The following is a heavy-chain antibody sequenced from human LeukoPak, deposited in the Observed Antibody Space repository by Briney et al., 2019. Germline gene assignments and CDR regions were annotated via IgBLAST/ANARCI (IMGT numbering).Heavy chain of an antibody. Sequence: ASVKVSCKASGYTFTGYYMHWVRQAPGQGLEWMGWINPNSGGTNYAQKFQGRVTMTRDTSISTAYMELSRLRSDDTAVYYCAMGGNYDFRSGYYGWFDPWGQGTLVTVSS. CDR3: AMGGNYDFRSGYYGWFDP. V-gene: IGHV1-2*02. CDR2: INPNSGGT. J-gene: IGHJ5*02. D-gene: IGHD3-3*01. CDR1: GYTFTGYY.